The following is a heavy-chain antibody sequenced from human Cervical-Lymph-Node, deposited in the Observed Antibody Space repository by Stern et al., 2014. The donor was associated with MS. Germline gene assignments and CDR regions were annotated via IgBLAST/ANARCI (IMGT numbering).Heavy chain of an antibody. CDR3: ARSSGFVDY. D-gene: IGHD3-22*01. Sequence: EVQLVESGAEVKKPGESLKISCKGSGYSFTSYWLGWVRQMPGEGVEWMGILYPGGSGTRYNPSFQGQVPIPADKSISTAYLQWSSLKASDTAMYYCARSSGFVDYWGQGTLVTVSS. CDR1: GYSFTSYW. CDR2: LYPGGSGT. V-gene: IGHV5-51*01. J-gene: IGHJ4*02.